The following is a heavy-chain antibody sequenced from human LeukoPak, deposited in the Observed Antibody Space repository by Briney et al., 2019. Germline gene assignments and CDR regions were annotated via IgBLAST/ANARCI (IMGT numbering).Heavy chain of an antibody. V-gene: IGHV4-4*02. J-gene: IGHJ4*02. CDR1: GGSISSSNW. CDR2: IYHSGGT. D-gene: IGHD3-22*01. CDR3: ARLLYYDSSGYYSDY. Sequence: NPSETLSLTCAVSGGSISSSNWWSWVRQPPGKGLEWIGEIYHSGGTNYNPSLKSRVTISVDKSKNQFSLKLSSVPAADTAVYYCARLLYYDSSGYYSDYWGQGTLVTVSS.